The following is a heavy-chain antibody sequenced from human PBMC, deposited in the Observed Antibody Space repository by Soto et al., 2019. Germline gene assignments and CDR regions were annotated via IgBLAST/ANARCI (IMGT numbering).Heavy chain of an antibody. CDR2: IGPTGDT. CDR1: GRSMSGYN. V-gene: IGHV4-34*02. CDR3: ARNGVGFGFDI. J-gene: IGHJ3*02. Sequence: QVQPQQWGARLLKPSETLSLTCAEYGRSMSGYNWSWLRRSPVRGLEWIGEIGPTGDTNYGPSFMSRVTVSVDTSKYXLSLRLTQVTAADTATYLCARNGVGFGFDIWGLGTMVSVSS. D-gene: IGHD3-10*01.